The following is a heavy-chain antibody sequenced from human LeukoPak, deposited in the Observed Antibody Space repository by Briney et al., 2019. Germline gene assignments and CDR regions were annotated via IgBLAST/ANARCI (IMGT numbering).Heavy chain of an antibody. V-gene: IGHV4-30-2*01. CDR2: LYHSGGT. CDR3: AREFGQGDFWTLSADFDS. D-gene: IGHD3/OR15-3a*01. J-gene: IGHJ4*02. CDR1: GDSVTNGAYY. Sequence: SQTLSLTCSVSGDSVTNGAYYWSWIRQPPGKGLEWLGYLYHSGGTNYNPSLKSRVTISVDRSKNLFSLRLSSVTAADTAVYYCAREFGQGDFWTLSADFDSSGQGILVTVSS.